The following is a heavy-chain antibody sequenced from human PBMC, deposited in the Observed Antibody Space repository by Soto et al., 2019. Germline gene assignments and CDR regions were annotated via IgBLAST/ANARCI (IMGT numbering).Heavy chain of an antibody. J-gene: IGHJ3*02. CDR1: GGSFSGYY. V-gene: IGHV4-34*01. D-gene: IGHD6-19*01. Sequence: QVQLQQWGAGLLKPSETLSLTCAVYGGSFSGYYWSWIRQPPGMGLEWIGEINHSGSTNYNPSLKSRVTISVDTSKNQFSLKLSSVTAADTAVYYCARGPRAWYSSGWRGAFDIWGQGTMVTVSS. CDR3: ARGPRAWYSSGWRGAFDI. CDR2: INHSGST.